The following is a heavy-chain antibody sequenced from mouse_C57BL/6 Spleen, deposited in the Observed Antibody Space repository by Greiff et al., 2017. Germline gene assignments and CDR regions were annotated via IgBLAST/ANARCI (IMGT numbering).Heavy chain of an antibody. CDR3: ARSSLRRAMDY. Sequence: EVQVVESGGGLVQPGGSLSLSCAASGFTFTDYYMSWVRQPPGKALEWMGFIRNKANGYTTEYSASVKGRFTISRDNSKSILYLQMNALRAEDSATYYCARSSLRRAMDYWGQGTSVTVSS. CDR1: GFTFTDYY. CDR2: IRNKANGYTT. V-gene: IGHV7-3*01. D-gene: IGHD1-2*01. J-gene: IGHJ4*01.